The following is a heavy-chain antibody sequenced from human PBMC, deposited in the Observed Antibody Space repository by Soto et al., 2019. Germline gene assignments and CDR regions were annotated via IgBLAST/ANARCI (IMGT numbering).Heavy chain of an antibody. Sequence: GGSLRLSCAASGFTFSSYAMSWVRQAPGKGLEWVSAISGSGGSTYYADSVKGRFTISRDNSKNTLYLQMNSLRAEDTAVYYCARDFVDRDDFWSGYYVSPGYYYGMDVWGQGTTVTVSS. CDR3: ARDFVDRDDFWSGYYVSPGYYYGMDV. J-gene: IGHJ6*02. V-gene: IGHV3-23*01. CDR1: GFTFSSYA. CDR2: ISGSGGST. D-gene: IGHD3-3*01.